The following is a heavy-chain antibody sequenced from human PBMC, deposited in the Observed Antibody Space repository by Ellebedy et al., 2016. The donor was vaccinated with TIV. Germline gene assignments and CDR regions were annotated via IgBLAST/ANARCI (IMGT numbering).Heavy chain of an antibody. V-gene: IGHV4-31*03. J-gene: IGHJ3*02. D-gene: IGHD6-13*01. Sequence: SETLSLXCTVSGGSISSGGYYWSWIRQHPGKGLEWIGYIYYSGSTYYNPSLKSRVTISVDTSKNQFSLKLSSVTAADTAVYYCARAPGYSSSWYFEPDAFDIWGQGTMVTVSS. CDR1: GGSISSGGYY. CDR2: IYYSGST. CDR3: ARAPGYSSSWYFEPDAFDI.